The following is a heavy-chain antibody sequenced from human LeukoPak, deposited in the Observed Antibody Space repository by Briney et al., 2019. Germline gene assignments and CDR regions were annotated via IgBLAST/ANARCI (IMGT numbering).Heavy chain of an antibody. D-gene: IGHD3-10*01. CDR1: GFTFSSYS. CDR2: ISSGSSFT. J-gene: IGHJ4*02. V-gene: IGHV3-21*01. CDR3: ARDSSGSDHFDY. Sequence: GGSLRLSCAASGFTFSSYSMNWVRQAPGKGLKWVSSISSGSSFTYYADSLKGRFTISRDNAKNSLYLQMNSLTAEDTAVYYCARDSSGSDHFDYWGQGTLVTVSS.